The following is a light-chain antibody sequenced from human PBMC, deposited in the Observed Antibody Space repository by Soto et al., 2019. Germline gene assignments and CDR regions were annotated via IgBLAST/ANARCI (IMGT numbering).Light chain of an antibody. CDR3: QSYDNSLSGFV. CDR1: SSNIGAGYD. J-gene: IGLJ1*01. V-gene: IGLV1-40*01. Sequence: QAVVTQPPSVSGAPGQRVTISCTGSSSNIGAGYDVHWYQQLPGTAPKLLIYANTNRPSGVPDRFSGSKSGTSASLAITGLQAEDEADYYCQSYDNSLSGFVFGSGTKLTVL. CDR2: ANT.